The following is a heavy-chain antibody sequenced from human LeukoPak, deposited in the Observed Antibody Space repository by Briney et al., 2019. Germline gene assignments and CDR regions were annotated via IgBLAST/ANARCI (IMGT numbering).Heavy chain of an antibody. J-gene: IGHJ5*02. Sequence: GRSLRLSCAASGFTFSSYGMHWVRQAPGKGLEWVAVIWYDGSNKYYADSVKGRFTISRDNSKNTLYLQMNSLRAEDTAVYYCARDDDSSGWYGERWFDPWGQGTLVTVSS. CDR3: ARDDDSSGWYGERWFDP. CDR1: GFTFSSYG. D-gene: IGHD6-19*01. V-gene: IGHV3-33*01. CDR2: IWYDGSNK.